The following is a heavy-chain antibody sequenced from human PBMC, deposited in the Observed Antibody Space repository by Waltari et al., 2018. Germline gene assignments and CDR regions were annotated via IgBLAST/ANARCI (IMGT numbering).Heavy chain of an antibody. V-gene: IGHV4-34*01. Sequence: QVQLQPWGAGLLTPSETLSLTCAFYGGSFSGYFWSWIRQSPGKGREWIGEINRSGSTNYNPSLKSRVTISVDTSKNQFSLKVSSVTAADTAVYYCARQFSSGWYSEYWGQGTLVTVSS. J-gene: IGHJ4*02. CDR1: GGSFSGYF. CDR3: ARQFSSGWYSEY. CDR2: INRSGST. D-gene: IGHD6-19*01.